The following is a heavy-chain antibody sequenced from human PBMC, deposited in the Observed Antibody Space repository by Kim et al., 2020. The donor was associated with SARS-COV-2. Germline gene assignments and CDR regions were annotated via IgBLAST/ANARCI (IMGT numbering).Heavy chain of an antibody. V-gene: IGHV3-30*18. CDR2: ISYDGSNK. D-gene: IGHD6-13*01. CDR1: GFTFSSYG. Sequence: GGSLRLSCAASGFTFSSYGMHWVRQAPGKGLEWVAVISYDGSNKYYADSVKGRFTISRDNSKNTLYLQMNSLRAEDTAVYYCAKDRGEPYSSSWYGAFDIWGQGTMVTVSS. J-gene: IGHJ3*02. CDR3: AKDRGEPYSSSWYGAFDI.